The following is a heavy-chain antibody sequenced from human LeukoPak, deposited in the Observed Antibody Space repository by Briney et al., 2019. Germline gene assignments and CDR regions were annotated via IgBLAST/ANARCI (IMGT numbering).Heavy chain of an antibody. CDR3: ASRRDGSHIDY. Sequence: GGSLRLSCAASGFTFSNAWMSWVRQAPGKGLEWVASIDQDESTIRYVDSVKGRFTISRDNAKNSLYLQMNSLRAEDTAVYYCASRRDGSHIDYWGQGTLVTVSS. J-gene: IGHJ4*02. CDR1: GFTFSNAW. V-gene: IGHV3-7*01. CDR2: IDQDESTI. D-gene: IGHD5-24*01.